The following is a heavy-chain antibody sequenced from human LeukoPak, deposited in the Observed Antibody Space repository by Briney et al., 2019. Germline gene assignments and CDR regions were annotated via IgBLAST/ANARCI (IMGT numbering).Heavy chain of an antibody. CDR2: LTPESDGM. Sequence: GGSLRLSCAASGFTFDEYAMHWVRQAPGEGLEWVAGLTPESDGMGYASSVRGRFTISRDNAKNTLFLQMNSLRAEDTAIYFCAKGIYYDSGSCNKWGQGTTVIVSS. CDR1: GFTFDEYA. D-gene: IGHD3-10*01. CDR3: AKGIYYDSGSCNK. V-gene: IGHV3-9*01. J-gene: IGHJ4*02.